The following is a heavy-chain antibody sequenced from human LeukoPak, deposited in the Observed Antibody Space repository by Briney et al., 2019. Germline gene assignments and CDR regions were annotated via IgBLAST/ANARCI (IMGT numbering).Heavy chain of an antibody. V-gene: IGHV4-59*01. CDR3: ARNSGSYLGDLDY. Sequence: PSETLSLTCAVYGGSFSGYYWSWIRQPPGKGLEWIGYIYYSGSTNYNPSLKSRVTISVDTSKNQFSLKLSSVTAADTAVYYCARNSGSYLGDLDYWGQGTLVTVSS. CDR2: IYYSGST. J-gene: IGHJ4*02. CDR1: GGSFSGYY. D-gene: IGHD1-26*01.